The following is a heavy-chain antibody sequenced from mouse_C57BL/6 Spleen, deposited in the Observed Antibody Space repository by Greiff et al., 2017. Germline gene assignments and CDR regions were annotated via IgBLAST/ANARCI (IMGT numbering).Heavy chain of an antibody. CDR2: IDPENGAT. CDR1: GFNIKDDY. V-gene: IGHV14-4*01. Sequence: VQLQQSGAELVRPGASVKLSCTASGFNIKDDYMHWVKQRPEQGLEWIGWIDPENGATEYASKFQGKATITADTSSNTAYLQLSSLTSEDTAVYYCTTGSDFDYWGQGTTLTVSS. CDR3: TTGSDFDY. J-gene: IGHJ2*01.